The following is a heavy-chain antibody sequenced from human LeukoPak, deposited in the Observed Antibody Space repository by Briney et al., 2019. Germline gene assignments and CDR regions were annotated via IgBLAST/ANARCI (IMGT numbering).Heavy chain of an antibody. V-gene: IGHV1-69*04. J-gene: IGHJ4*02. CDR1: GGTFSSYA. D-gene: IGHD3-22*01. Sequence: GSSVKVSCEASGGTFSSYAISWVRQAPGQGLEWMGRIIPILGIANYAQKFQGRVTITADKSTSTAYMELSSLRSEDTAVYYCARGSITYYYDSSGYYWNWGQGTLVTVSS. CDR2: IIPILGIA. CDR3: ARGSITYYYDSSGYYWN.